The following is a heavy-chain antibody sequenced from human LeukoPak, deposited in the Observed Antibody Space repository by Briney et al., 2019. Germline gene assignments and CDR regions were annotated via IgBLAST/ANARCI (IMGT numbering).Heavy chain of an antibody. V-gene: IGHV3-7*02. J-gene: IGHJ4*02. CDR2: IKPDGSDK. CDR3: TNKVFE. Sequence: GESLKISCKGSGYSFTTYWMTWVRQAPGKGLEWVANIKPDGSDKYYVDSVKGRFTISRDNAKNSVYLQMNSLRAEDTAVYYCTNKVFEWSQGTLVTVSS. CDR1: GYSFTTYW.